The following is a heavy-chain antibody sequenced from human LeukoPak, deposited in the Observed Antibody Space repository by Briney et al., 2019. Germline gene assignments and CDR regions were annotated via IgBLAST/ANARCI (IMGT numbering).Heavy chain of an antibody. V-gene: IGHV4-4*07. D-gene: IGHD3-10*01. CDR3: ARDRGPGLIDY. J-gene: IGHJ4*02. CDR1: GGSISGYY. CDR2: IYTSGTT. Sequence: SETLSLTCTVSGGSISGYYWSWIRLPAGKGLEWIGHIYTSGTTNYNPSLKSRVTMLVDTSKNQFSLKLSSVTAADTAVYYCARDRGPGLIDYWGQGTLVTVSS.